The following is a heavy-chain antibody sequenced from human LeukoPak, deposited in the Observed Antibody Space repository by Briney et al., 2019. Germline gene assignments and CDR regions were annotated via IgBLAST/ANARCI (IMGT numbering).Heavy chain of an antibody. D-gene: IGHD3-10*01. CDR3: ARGGLVRGSINSFIAFDV. CDR1: GDSVSSNSAA. V-gene: IGHV6-1*01. CDR2: TYYRSKWYY. J-gene: IGHJ3*01. Sequence: SQTLSLTCAISGDSVSSNSAAWTWIRQSPSRGLEWLGRTYYRSKWYYDDALSVESRISIKPDTSKNQLTLQLNSVTPEDTALYFCARGGLVRGSINSFIAFDVWGQGIMVTVSS.